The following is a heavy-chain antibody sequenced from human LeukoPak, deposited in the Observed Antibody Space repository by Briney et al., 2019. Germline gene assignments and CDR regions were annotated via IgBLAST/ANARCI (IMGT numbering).Heavy chain of an antibody. V-gene: IGHV3-53*01. J-gene: IGHJ4*02. CDR2: IYTGGIT. CDR3: ASLGWFGDGEVVY. D-gene: IGHD3-10*01. CDR1: GFTVSSSY. Sequence: PGGSLRLSCAASGFTVSSSYMSWVRQAPGKGLEWVSLIYTGGITSYADSVKGRFTISRDDSKNTLYLQMNSLRAEDTAVYYCASLGWFGDGEVVYWGQGALVTVSS.